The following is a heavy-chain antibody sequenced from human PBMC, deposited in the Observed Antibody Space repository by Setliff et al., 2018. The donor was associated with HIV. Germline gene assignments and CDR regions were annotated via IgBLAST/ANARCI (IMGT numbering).Heavy chain of an antibody. V-gene: IGHV1-69*13. CDR1: GGGFSDHA. CDR2: ITPVYGTT. D-gene: IGHD7-27*01. CDR3: ARGALVVSGVSGFDS. J-gene: IGHJ5*01. Sequence: SVKVSCKASGGGFSDHAITWVRQAPGQGLEWMGGITPVYGTTNYARKFQGRVTIIADESTRIAYMELSSLTSEDTAIYYCARGALVVSGVSGFDSWGPGTPVTV.